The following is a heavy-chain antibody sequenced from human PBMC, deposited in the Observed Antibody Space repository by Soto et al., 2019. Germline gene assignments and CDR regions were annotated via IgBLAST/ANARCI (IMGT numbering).Heavy chain of an antibody. V-gene: IGHV4-4*02. D-gene: IGHD3-10*01. CDR3: ARSGRITMVWGVIITENNWYFDL. J-gene: IGHJ2*01. CDR2: IYHSGST. CDR1: GGSISSSNW. Sequence: TETLSLTCAVSGGSISSSNWWSWVRQPPGKGLEWIGEIYHSGSTNYNPSLKSRVTISVDKSKNQFSLKLSSVTAADTAVYYCARSGRITMVWGVIITENNWYFDLWGRGTLVTVSS.